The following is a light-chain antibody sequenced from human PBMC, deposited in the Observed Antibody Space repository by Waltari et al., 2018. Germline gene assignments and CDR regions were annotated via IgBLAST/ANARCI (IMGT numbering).Light chain of an antibody. CDR3: MIWHSGAWV. CDR2: YRSDSNN. CDR1: TDINVGTYR. J-gene: IGLJ3*02. Sequence: QAVLTQPASLSASPGASASLTCTLRTDINVGTYRIFWYQQKPGSPPRYLLMYRSDSNNQQGSGVPSRFSGSKDFSANVGTLLISGLQSEDEADYYCMIWHSGAWVFGGGTRLTVL. V-gene: IGLV5-45*01.